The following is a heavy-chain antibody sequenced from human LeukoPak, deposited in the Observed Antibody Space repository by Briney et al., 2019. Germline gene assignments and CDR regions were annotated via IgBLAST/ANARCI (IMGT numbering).Heavy chain of an antibody. J-gene: IGHJ4*02. CDR1: GLTFSNAW. Sequence: GGSLRLSCAASGLTFSNAWMNWVRQTPEKGLEWVGLIKSTANGGTIDYAAPVKGRFTISRDDSKNTLHLQMSSLKIEDTAMYYCTREYSGSFDYWGQGALVTVSS. D-gene: IGHD1-26*01. CDR2: IKSTANGGTI. V-gene: IGHV3-15*01. CDR3: TREYSGSFDY.